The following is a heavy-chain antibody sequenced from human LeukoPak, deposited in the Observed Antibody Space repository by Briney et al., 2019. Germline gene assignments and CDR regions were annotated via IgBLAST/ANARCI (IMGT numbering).Heavy chain of an antibody. CDR3: VRGNYYHMDV. D-gene: IGHD2/OR15-2a*01. CDR2: ISYDGSNK. V-gene: IGHV3-30-3*01. Sequence: SGGSLRLSCAASGFTFSSYAMHWVRQAPGKGLEWVAVISYDGSNKYYADSVKGRFTISRDNSKNTLYLQMNSLRAEDTAVYYCVRGNYYHMDVWGKGTTVTVSS. CDR1: GFTFSSYA. J-gene: IGHJ6*03.